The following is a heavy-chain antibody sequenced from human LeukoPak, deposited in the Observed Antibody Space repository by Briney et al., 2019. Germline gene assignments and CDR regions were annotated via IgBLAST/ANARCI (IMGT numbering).Heavy chain of an antibody. CDR1: GFTFSSYA. V-gene: IGHV3-30*01. Sequence: GGSLRLSCAASGFTFSSYAMHWVLQAPGKGLEWVAVISYDGSNKYYADSVKGRFTISRDNSKNTLYLQMNGLRAEDTAVYYCARAPYVVVPAAQIDYWGRGTLVTVSS. J-gene: IGHJ4*02. D-gene: IGHD2-2*01. CDR2: ISYDGSNK. CDR3: ARAPYVVVPAAQIDY.